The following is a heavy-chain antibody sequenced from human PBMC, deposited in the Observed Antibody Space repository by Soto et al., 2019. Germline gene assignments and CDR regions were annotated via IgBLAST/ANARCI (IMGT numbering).Heavy chain of an antibody. V-gene: IGHV4-59*01. D-gene: IGHD7-27*01. Sequence: PSETLSLSCTVSGGSISSYDWSGIRQPPGKGLELIGYIYYSGSTNYNPSLKSRVTISVDTSKNQFSLKLSSVTAADTAIYYCARGLNWGWTWFDPWGQGTLVTVSS. CDR2: IYYSGST. J-gene: IGHJ5*02. CDR1: GGSISSYD. CDR3: ARGLNWGWTWFDP.